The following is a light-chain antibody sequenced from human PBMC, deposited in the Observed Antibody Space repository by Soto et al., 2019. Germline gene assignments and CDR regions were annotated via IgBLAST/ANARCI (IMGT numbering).Light chain of an antibody. CDR1: SSDVGGYDY. J-gene: IGLJ2*01. CDR2: GVS. Sequence: QSALTQPASVSGSPGQSITISCTGTSSDVGGYDYVSWYQQYPGKAPKLMIYGVSKRPSGVSNRFSGSKSGNTASLTISGLQAEDEADYYCSSYTSSSTRVFGGGTKLTVL. CDR3: SSYTSSSTRV. V-gene: IGLV2-14*01.